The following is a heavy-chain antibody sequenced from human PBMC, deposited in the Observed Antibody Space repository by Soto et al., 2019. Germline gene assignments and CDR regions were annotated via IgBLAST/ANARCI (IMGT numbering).Heavy chain of an antibody. Sequence: XTLSLACAVYGGSLSGHSWTWIRQSPGKGLEWIGDINHSGRVNYIPSLKSRFTISLDTSKNQFSLTLSALTAADTAIDYCSTRAYDTNGYYRFDPWGQGTLFTVSA. J-gene: IGHJ5*01. V-gene: IGHV4-34*01. CDR1: GGSLSGHS. CDR2: INHSGRV. CDR3: STRAYDTNGYYRFDP. D-gene: IGHD3-22*01.